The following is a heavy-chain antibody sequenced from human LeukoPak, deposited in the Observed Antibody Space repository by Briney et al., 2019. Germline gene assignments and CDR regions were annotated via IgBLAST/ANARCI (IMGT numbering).Heavy chain of an antibody. CDR2: IAYDGSNK. J-gene: IGHJ4*02. CDR3: ARDGRSSGWYQGFDY. D-gene: IGHD6-19*01. CDR1: GFTFSRYA. Sequence: GGSLRLSCAASGFTFSRYALHWVRQAPGKGLEWVAVIAYDGSNKYYADSAKGRFTIPRDNSKNTLYLQMNSLRAEDTAVYYCARDGRSSGWYQGFDYWGQGTLFTVSS. V-gene: IGHV3-30-3*01.